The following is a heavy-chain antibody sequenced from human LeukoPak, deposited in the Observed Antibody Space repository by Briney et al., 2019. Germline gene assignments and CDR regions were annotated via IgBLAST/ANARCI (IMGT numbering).Heavy chain of an antibody. CDR3: ARDRVGVGGNGWEN. D-gene: IGHD6-19*01. V-gene: IGHV1-8*01. CDR1: GYTFSSYD. Sequence: ASVKVSCQASGYTFSSYDINWVRQATGQGLEWMGWMNPNSGNTGYVQKFQGRVIMTRDTSISTAYMELSSLTSEDTAVYFCARDRVGVGGNGWENWGQGTLVTVSS. J-gene: IGHJ4*02. CDR2: MNPNSGNT.